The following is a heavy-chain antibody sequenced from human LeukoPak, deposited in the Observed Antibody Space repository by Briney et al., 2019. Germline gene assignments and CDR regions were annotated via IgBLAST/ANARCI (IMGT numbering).Heavy chain of an antibody. CDR3: ARGSPLHSSGWSGWFDP. CDR2: ISYDGSNK. V-gene: IGHV3-30*04. CDR1: GFTFSSYA. J-gene: IGHJ5*02. D-gene: IGHD6-19*01. Sequence: PGGSLRLSCAASGFTFSSYAMHWVRQAPGKGLEWVAVISYDGSNKYYADSVKGRFTISRDNSKDTLYLQMNSLRAEDTAVYYCARGSPLHSSGWSGWFDPWGEGTLVTVSP.